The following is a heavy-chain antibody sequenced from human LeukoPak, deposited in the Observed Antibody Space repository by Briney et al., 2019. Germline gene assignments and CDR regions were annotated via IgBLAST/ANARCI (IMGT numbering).Heavy chain of an antibody. D-gene: IGHD3-16*02. CDR2: ISGSGGST. Sequence: PGGPLRLSCAASGFTFSSYAMSWVRQAPGKGLEWVSAISGSGGSTYYADSVKGRFTISRDNSKNTLYLQMNSLRAEDTAVYYCAKDRGYDYVWGSYRFGVNWFDPWGQGTLVTVSS. CDR3: AKDRGYDYVWGSYRFGVNWFDP. J-gene: IGHJ5*02. CDR1: GFTFSSYA. V-gene: IGHV3-23*01.